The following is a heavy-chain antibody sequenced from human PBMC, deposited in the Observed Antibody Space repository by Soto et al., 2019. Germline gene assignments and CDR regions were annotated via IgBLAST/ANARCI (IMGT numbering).Heavy chain of an antibody. V-gene: IGHV1-69*06. J-gene: IGHJ5*02. CDR1: GGTFSSYA. Sequence: SVKVSCRASGGTFSSYAISWVRQAPGQGLEWMGGIIPIFGTANYAQKFQGRVTITADKSTSTAYMELSSLRSEDTAVYYCARGYSSSWPNWFDPWGQGTLVTVSS. CDR2: IIPIFGTA. CDR3: ARGYSSSWPNWFDP. D-gene: IGHD6-13*01.